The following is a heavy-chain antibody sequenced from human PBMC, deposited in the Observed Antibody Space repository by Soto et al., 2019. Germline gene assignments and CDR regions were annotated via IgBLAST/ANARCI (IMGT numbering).Heavy chain of an antibody. CDR2: ISTSSIYT. J-gene: IGHJ5*02. Sequence: QVQLVESGGGLVKPGGSLRLSCAASGFTFSDYYMSWIRQAPGRGLEWISYISTSSIYTIYADSVKGRFTISRDNAKNSLYLAMNSLRAEHTAVYYCAWMNYNGSGEHNWFDPWGQGTLVTVSS. D-gene: IGHD3-10*01. CDR3: AWMNYNGSGEHNWFDP. V-gene: IGHV3-11*05. CDR1: GFTFSDYY.